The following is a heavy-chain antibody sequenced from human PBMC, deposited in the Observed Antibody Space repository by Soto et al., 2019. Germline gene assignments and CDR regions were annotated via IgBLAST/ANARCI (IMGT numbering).Heavy chain of an antibody. CDR2: IYYSGST. CDR3: ARRRGPGSYAMVHWFDP. J-gene: IGHJ5*02. V-gene: IGHV4-59*01. D-gene: IGHD3-10*01. CDR1: GGSISSYY. Sequence: SETLSLTCTVSGGSISSYYWSWIRQPPGKGLEWIGYIYYSGSTNYNPSLKSRVTISVDTSKNQFSLKLSSVTAADTAVYYCARRRGPGSYAMVHWFDPWGQGTLVTSPQ.